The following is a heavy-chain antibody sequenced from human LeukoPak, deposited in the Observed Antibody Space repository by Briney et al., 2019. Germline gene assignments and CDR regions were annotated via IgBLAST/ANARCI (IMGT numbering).Heavy chain of an antibody. CDR1: GFIFENYA. J-gene: IGHJ4*02. CDR3: ARDFWGAYRVDFFDF. V-gene: IGHV3-9*01. D-gene: IGHD3-3*01. CDR2: ISWNGGVV. Sequence: PGRSLRLSCAASGFIFENYAMHWVRLPPGKGLEWVSGISWNGGVVAYMDSVKGRFTISRDNAQNSLYLQMNSLRAEDTAVYYCARDFWGAYRVDFFDFWGQGILVTVSS.